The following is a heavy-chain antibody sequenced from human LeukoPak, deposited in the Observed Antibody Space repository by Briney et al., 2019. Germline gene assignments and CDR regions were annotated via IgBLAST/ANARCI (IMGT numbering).Heavy chain of an antibody. CDR2: INDNGDGT. J-gene: IGHJ4*02. CDR3: AREYSSGWLFDY. CDR1: GFTFSSYA. V-gene: IGHV3-23*01. D-gene: IGHD6-19*01. Sequence: GSLRLSCAASGFTFSSYAMSWVRQAPGKGLKWVSTINDNGDGTYYADSVKGRFTISRDNSYNTVSLQMNSLRAEDTAVYYCAREYSSGWLFDYWGQGTLVTVSS.